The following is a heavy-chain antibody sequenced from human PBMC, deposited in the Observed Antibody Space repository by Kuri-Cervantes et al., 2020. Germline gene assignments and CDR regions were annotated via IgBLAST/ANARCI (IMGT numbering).Heavy chain of an antibody. CDR2: INTSGGSR. CDR1: GYTFTSYY. V-gene: IGHV1-46*01. D-gene: IGHD4-17*01. J-gene: IGHJ4*02. Sequence: ASVKVSCKASGYTFTSYYIHWVRQAPGQGLEWMGLINTSGGSRNYAQKFQDRVTMTRDTSTSTVYMELSSLRFEDTAVYYCARDQRFRHHFDAGAYQGAFDYWGQGTQVTVSS. CDR3: ARDQRFRHHFDAGAYQGAFDY.